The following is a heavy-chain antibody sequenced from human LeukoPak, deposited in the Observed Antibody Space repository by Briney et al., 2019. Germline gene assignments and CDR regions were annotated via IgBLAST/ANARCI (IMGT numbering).Heavy chain of an antibody. V-gene: IGHV3-7*01. CDR2: INQDGSEK. CDR1: GFTFSSYE. J-gene: IGHJ4*02. Sequence: QSGGSLRLSCAASGFTFSSYEMNWVRQAPGKGLEWVANINQDGSEKYYVDSVKGRFTISRDNAKNSLYLQMNSLRAGDAAIYYCARRYMATSAEDFDYWGQGTLVTVSS. D-gene: IGHD5-24*01. CDR3: ARRYMATSAEDFDY.